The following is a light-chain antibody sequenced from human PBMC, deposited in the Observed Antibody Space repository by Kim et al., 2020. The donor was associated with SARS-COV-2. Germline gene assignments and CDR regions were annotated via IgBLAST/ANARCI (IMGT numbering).Light chain of an antibody. CDR1: QSISSY. J-gene: IGKJ4*01. CDR2: AAS. V-gene: IGKV1-39*01. Sequence: DIQMTQSPSSLSASVGDRVTITCRASQSISSYLNWYQQKPGKAPKLLIYAASSLQSGVPSRFSGSGSGTDFTLTISSLQPEDFATYYCQPSYSTPLTLGGGTKLEI. CDR3: QPSYSTPLT.